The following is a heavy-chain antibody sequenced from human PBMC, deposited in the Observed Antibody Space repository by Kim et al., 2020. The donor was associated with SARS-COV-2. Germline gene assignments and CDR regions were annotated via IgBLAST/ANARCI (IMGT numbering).Heavy chain of an antibody. CDR3: ARIYDYVWGSYRTPYFDY. J-gene: IGHJ4*02. Sequence: KSRVTISVDTSQNQFSLKLSSLTAADTAVYYCARIYDYVWGSYRTPYFDYWGQGTLVTVSS. D-gene: IGHD3-16*02. V-gene: IGHV4-34*01.